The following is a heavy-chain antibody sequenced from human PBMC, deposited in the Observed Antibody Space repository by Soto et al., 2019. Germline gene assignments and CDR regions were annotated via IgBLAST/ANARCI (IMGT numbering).Heavy chain of an antibody. J-gene: IGHJ5*02. V-gene: IGHV5-51*01. CDR3: ARHPLYYDFWRGHLNSFDP. CDR2: IYPGDSDT. CDR1: GDSLTSYW. D-gene: IGHD3-3*01. Sequence: GESLKISCKGSGDSLTSYWIGWVRQMPGKGLEWMGIIYPGDSDTRYSPSFQGQVTISGDKSISTAYLQWSSLKASDTAMYCCARHPLYYDFWRGHLNSFDPWGQGPLVTVYS.